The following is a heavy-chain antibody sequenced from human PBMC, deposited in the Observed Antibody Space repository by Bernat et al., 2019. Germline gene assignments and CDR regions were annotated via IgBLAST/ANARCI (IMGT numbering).Heavy chain of an antibody. CDR3: ARMDPREDGTYYYDSSGYYGYYGMDV. CDR2: IISSSSYI. D-gene: IGHD3-22*01. J-gene: IGHJ6*02. CDR1: GFTFSSYS. Sequence: EVQLVESGGGLVKPGGSLRLSCAASGFTFSSYSMNWVRQAPGKGLEWVSSIISSSSYIYYADSVKGRFTISRDNAKNSLYLQMNSLRAEDTAVYYCARMDPREDGTYYYDSSGYYGYYGMDVWGQGTTVTVSS. V-gene: IGHV3-21*01.